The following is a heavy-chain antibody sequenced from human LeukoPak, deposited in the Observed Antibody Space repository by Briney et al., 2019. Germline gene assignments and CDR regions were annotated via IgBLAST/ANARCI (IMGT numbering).Heavy chain of an antibody. D-gene: IGHD3-10*01. J-gene: IGHJ6*03. V-gene: IGHV3-7*01. CDR3: ARGDPWFGESYYYYMDV. CDR2: IKQDGSEK. Sequence: GGSLRLSRAASGFTFSSYWMSWVRQAPGKGLEWVANIKQDGSEKYYVDSVKGRFTISRDNAKNSLYLQMNSLRAEDTAVYYCARGDPWFGESYYYYMDVWGKGTTVTVSS. CDR1: GFTFSSYW.